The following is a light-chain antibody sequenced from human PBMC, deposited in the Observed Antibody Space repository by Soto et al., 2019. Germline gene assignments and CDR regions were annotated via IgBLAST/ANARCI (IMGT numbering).Light chain of an antibody. CDR1: QSVSSSY. V-gene: IGKV3D-20*02. J-gene: IGKJ5*01. CDR3: QQRSNWPPIT. CDR2: DAS. Sequence: EIVFAPSPGPLFFSPGERAPLPRRAIQSVSSSYLAWYQQKPGQAPRLLIYDASNRATGIPARFSGSGSGTDFTLTISSLEPEDFAVYYCQQRSNWPPITFGQGTRLEIK.